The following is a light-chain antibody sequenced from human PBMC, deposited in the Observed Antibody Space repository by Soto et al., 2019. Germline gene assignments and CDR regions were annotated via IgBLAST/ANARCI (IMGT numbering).Light chain of an antibody. CDR2: GAS. V-gene: IGKV3-20*01. Sequence: EIVFTQSPGTLSLSPGERATLSCRASQSVSSNLAWYQQKPGQAPRLLIYGASSRATAIPDRFSGSGSGTDFTLTISRLEPEDFAVYYCQQYGSSPQSFGQGTKVDIK. CDR1: QSVSSN. CDR3: QQYGSSPQS. J-gene: IGKJ1*01.